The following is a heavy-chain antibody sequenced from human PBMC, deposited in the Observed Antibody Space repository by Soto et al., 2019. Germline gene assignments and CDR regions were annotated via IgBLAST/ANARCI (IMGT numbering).Heavy chain of an antibody. J-gene: IGHJ3*02. V-gene: IGHV1-24*01. CDR1: GYTLTELS. CDR3: ARDRRGTIFGVVLDGFAI. CDR2: FDPEDGET. D-gene: IGHD3-3*01. Sequence: ASVKVSCKVSGYTLTELSMHWVRQAPGKGLEWMGGFDPEDGETIYAQKFQGRVTMTTDTSTDTAYMELRSLRSDDTAVYYCARDRRGTIFGVVLDGFAIWGQGTMVTLS.